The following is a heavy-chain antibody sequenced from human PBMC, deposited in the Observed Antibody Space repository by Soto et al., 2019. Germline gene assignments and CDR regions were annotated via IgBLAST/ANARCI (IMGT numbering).Heavy chain of an antibody. CDR2: IYYSGST. D-gene: IGHD4-4*01. J-gene: IGHJ6*03. CDR3: AAQPDDDYSNHQPNYYYYYMDV. CDR1: GGSISSGGYY. Sequence: PSETLSLTCTVSGGSISSGGYYWSWIRQHPGKGLEWIGYIYYSGSTYYNPSLKSRVTISEDTSKNQFSLKLSSVTAADTAVYYCAAQPDDDYSNHQPNYYYYYMDVWGKGTTVTVSS. V-gene: IGHV4-31*03.